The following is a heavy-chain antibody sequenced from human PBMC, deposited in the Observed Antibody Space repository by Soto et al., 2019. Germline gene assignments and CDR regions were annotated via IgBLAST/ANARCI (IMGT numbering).Heavy chain of an antibody. CDR1: GGSVSGDTFY. Sequence: QLQLQESGPGLLKPSETLSLTCSVSGGSVSGDTFYWAWIRQPPGKGLEWIGSVYYRGGTYYNPSLKGRGTVSADTSKNRFSLMLTSVTAADTAVYFCSRTVSVYDTTGDYFTGLDPWGQATVVTVSS. V-gene: IGHV4-39*01. J-gene: IGHJ5*02. CDR3: SRTVSVYDTTGDYFTGLDP. CDR2: VYYRGGT. D-gene: IGHD3-22*01.